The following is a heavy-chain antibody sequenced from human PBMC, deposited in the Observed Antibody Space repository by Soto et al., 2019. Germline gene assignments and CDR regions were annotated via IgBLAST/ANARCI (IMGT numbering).Heavy chain of an antibody. V-gene: IGHV1-69*08. Sequence: QVQLVQSGAEVKKPGSSVKVSCKASGGTFSSYTISWVRQAPGQGLEWMGRIIPILGIANYAQKFQGRVTITADKSKRTAYMEMSSLRAEDTAFYYCARDRFLGCCSSTSCPLGYMDVWGKGNTVTVS. J-gene: IGHJ6*03. CDR3: ARDRFLGCCSSTSCPLGYMDV. CDR1: GGTFSSYT. D-gene: IGHD2-2*01. CDR2: IIPILGIA.